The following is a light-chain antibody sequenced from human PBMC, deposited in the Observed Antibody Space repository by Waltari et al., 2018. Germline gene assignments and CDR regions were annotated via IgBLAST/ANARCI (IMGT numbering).Light chain of an antibody. J-gene: IGLJ1*01. Sequence: SVLTQPPSVSATPGQKVTISCSGSTSTLGNEHVSWYQQLPRTAPKLLIYKNDNRPSGIPDRFSGSKSGTSATLGITGLQTGDEAHYYCGAWDSSVSAYVFGTGTEVTVL. CDR1: TSTLGNEH. V-gene: IGLV1-51*01. CDR3: GAWDSSVSAYV. CDR2: KND.